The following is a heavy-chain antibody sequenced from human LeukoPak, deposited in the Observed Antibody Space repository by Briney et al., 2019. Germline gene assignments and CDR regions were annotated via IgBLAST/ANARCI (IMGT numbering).Heavy chain of an antibody. CDR2: IFTDGSGT. CDR3: AKNAGGILRDLHY. Sequence: KPGGSLRLSCAASGFIFGSYGMNWVRQAPGKGLEWVSGIFTDGSGTYYADSVKGRFTISRDNSKNTLYLQMDSLRADGTAMYYCAKNAGGILRDLHYWGQGTLVTVSS. CDR1: GFIFGSYG. J-gene: IGHJ4*02. D-gene: IGHD5/OR15-5a*01. V-gene: IGHV3-23*03.